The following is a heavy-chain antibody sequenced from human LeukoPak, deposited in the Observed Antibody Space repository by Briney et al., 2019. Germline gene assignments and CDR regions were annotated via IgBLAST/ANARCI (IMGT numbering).Heavy chain of an antibody. J-gene: IGHJ2*01. Sequence: SETLFLTCTVSGGSISSGGYYWSWIRQHPGKGLEWIGYIYYSGSTYYNPSLKSRVTISVDTSKNQFSLKLSSVTAADTAVYYCGAAAGTWYFDLWGRGTLVTVSS. CDR3: GAAAGTWYFDL. CDR1: GGSISSGGYY. CDR2: IYYSGST. V-gene: IGHV4-31*03. D-gene: IGHD6-13*01.